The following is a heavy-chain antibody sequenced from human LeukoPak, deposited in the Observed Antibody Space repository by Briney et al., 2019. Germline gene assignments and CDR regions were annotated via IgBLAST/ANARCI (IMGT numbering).Heavy chain of an antibody. D-gene: IGHD6-6*01. CDR2: INPNSGGT. CDR1: GYTFTGYY. Sequence: ASVKVSCKASGYTFTGYYMHWVRQAPGQGLEWMGWINPNSGGTNYAQKFQGRVTMTRDTSISTAYTELSRLRSDDTAVYYCARVGTYSSSSWDAFDIWGQGTMVTVSS. J-gene: IGHJ3*02. CDR3: ARVGTYSSSSWDAFDI. V-gene: IGHV1-2*02.